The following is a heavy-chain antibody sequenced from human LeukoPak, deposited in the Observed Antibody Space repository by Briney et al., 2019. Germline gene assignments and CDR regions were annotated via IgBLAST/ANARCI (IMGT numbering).Heavy chain of an antibody. J-gene: IGHJ4*02. V-gene: IGHV3-23*01. CDR1: GFTFSSYA. D-gene: IGHD6-19*01. CDR2: ISGSGGST. Sequence: GGSLRLSCAASGFTFSSYAMSWVRQAPGKGLEWVSAISGSGGSTYYADSVKGRFTISRDNSKNTLYLQVNSLRAEDTAVYYCAKADGIAVAGPLDYWGQGTLVTVSS. CDR3: AKADGIAVAGPLDY.